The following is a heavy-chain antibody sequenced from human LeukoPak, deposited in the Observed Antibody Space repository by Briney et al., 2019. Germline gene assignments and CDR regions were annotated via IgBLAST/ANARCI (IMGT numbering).Heavy chain of an antibody. J-gene: IGHJ6*03. CDR3: AKSYGSFSGYYYYYMEV. Sequence: GGSLRLSCTASGFTFSNYWMSWVRHTPGKGLEWVANIKQDGSDKYYVDSVKGRFTISRDNAKNSLYLQMNTLRAEDTAVYYCAKSYGSFSGYYYYYMEVWGKGTTVTVSS. CDR2: IKQDGSDK. V-gene: IGHV3-7*01. D-gene: IGHD3-10*01. CDR1: GFTFSNYW.